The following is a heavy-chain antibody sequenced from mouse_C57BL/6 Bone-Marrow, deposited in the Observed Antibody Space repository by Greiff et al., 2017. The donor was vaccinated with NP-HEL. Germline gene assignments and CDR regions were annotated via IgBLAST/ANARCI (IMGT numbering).Heavy chain of an antibody. CDR3: ACDTTVVPMAY. CDR1: GYTFTDYY. Sequence: EVQLQQSGPVLVKPGASVKMSCKASGYTFTDYYMNWVKQSHGKSLEWIGVINPYNGGTSYNQKFKGKATLTVDKSSSTAYMELNSLTSEDSAVYYCACDTTVVPMAYWGQGTLVTVSA. D-gene: IGHD1-1*01. J-gene: IGHJ3*01. CDR2: INPYNGGT. V-gene: IGHV1-19*01.